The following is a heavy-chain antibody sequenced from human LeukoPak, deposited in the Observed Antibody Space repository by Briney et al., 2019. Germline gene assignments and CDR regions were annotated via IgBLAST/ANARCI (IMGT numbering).Heavy chain of an antibody. V-gene: IGHV1-46*01. CDR2: INPSGGST. CDR3: ARQVRPMVRGVIIQTPDFQH. Sequence: GASVKVSCKASGYTFTSYYMHWVRQAPGQGLEWMGIINPSGGSTSYAQKFQGRVTMTRDTSTSTVYMELSSLRSEDTAVYYCARQVRPMVRGVIIQTPDFQHWGQGTLVTVSS. CDR1: GYTFTSYY. D-gene: IGHD3-10*01. J-gene: IGHJ1*01.